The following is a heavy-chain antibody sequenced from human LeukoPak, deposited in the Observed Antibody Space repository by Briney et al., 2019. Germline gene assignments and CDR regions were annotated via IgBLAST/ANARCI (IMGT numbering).Heavy chain of an antibody. CDR2: ISADNGNT. CDR3: ARDLRGYCGGTSCYRSLFNP. V-gene: IGHV1-18*01. D-gene: IGHD2-2*01. CDR1: GYTFTNYG. Sequence: ASVKVSCKASGYTFTNYGISWVRQAPGQGLEWMGWISADNGNTNYAQKLQGRVTMTTDTSTNTAYMELRSLRSDDTAVYYCARDLRGYCGGTSCYRSLFNPWGQGTLVTVSS. J-gene: IGHJ5*02.